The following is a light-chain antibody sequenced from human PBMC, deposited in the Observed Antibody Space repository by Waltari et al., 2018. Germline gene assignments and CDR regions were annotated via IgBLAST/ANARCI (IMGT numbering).Light chain of an antibody. CDR2: KVS. Sequence: DVVMTQSPLSLPITPGQPASMTCRSSQSLLHSNGNAYLSWFLQKAGQPPRRLIYKVSNRDSGVPDRFSGSGTVTDFTLKISRVEAEDVGVYYCMQGTHFPLTFGGGTKVEIK. J-gene: IGKJ4*01. CDR3: MQGTHFPLT. CDR1: QSLLHSNGNAY. V-gene: IGKV2-30*02.